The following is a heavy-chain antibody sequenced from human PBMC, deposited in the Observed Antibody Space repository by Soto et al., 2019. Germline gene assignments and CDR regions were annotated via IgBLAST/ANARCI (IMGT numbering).Heavy chain of an antibody. CDR3: ARCLGYDFRDSNWFDP. D-gene: IGHD3-3*01. CDR1: GYTLSIYE. V-gene: IGHV1-8*02. J-gene: IGHJ5*02. Sequence: APVKVCRTASGYTLSIYEVNGLRKATGQGLEWMGWMNPNSGNTGYAQKFQGRVTMTRNTSISTAYMELSSLRSEDTAVYYCARCLGYDFRDSNWFDPWGQGTLLPVSS. CDR2: MNPNSGNT.